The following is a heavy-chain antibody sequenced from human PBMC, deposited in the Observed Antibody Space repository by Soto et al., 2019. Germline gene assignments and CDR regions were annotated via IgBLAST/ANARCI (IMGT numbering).Heavy chain of an antibody. CDR2: ISGSGGST. CDR1: GFTFSSYA. D-gene: IGHD3-3*01. J-gene: IGHJ5*02. V-gene: IGHV3-23*01. Sequence: EVQLLGSGGGLVQPGGSLRLSCAASGFTFSSYAMSWVRQDPGKGLEWVSAISGSGGSTYYADSVKGRFTISRDNSKNTLYLQMNSLRAEDTAVYYCAKVLRFLEWSLDNWFDPWGQGTLVTVSS. CDR3: AKVLRFLEWSLDNWFDP.